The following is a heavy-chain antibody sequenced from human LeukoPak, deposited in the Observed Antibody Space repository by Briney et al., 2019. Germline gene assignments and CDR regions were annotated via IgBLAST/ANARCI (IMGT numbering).Heavy chain of an antibody. D-gene: IGHD5-18*01. CDR2: INHSGST. V-gene: IGHV4-34*01. J-gene: IGHJ6*03. CDR3: ARQYSYGYAYYYYYYMDV. CDR1: GGSFSGYY. Sequence: SETLSLTCAVYGGSFSGYYWSWIRQPPAKGLEWIGEINHSGSTKYNPSLKSRVTISVDTSKNQFSLKLSSVTAADTAVYYCARQYSYGYAYYYYYYMDVWGKGTTVTVSS.